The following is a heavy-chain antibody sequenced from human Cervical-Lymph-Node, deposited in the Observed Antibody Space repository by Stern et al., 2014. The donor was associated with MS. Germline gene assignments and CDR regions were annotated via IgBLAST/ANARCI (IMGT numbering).Heavy chain of an antibody. V-gene: IGHV3-30*04. J-gene: IGHJ4*02. D-gene: IGHD1-26*01. Sequence: QVQLVESGGGVVQPGRSLRLSCAASGFVFRRYALHWVRQAPGQGLEWVALISYDGIDKYYTDSVKGRFTVSRDNSNNTVDLEMNSLRLEDTAVYYCAKGGSGSYLDWGQGSLVTVSS. CDR3: AKGGSGSYLD. CDR2: ISYDGIDK. CDR1: GFVFRRYA.